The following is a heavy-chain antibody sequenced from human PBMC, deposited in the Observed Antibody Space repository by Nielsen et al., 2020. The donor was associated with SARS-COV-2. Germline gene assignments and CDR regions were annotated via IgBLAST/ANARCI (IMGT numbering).Heavy chain of an antibody. CDR1: GGSFSGYY. J-gene: IGHJ4*02. D-gene: IGHD3-22*01. CDR2: INHSGST. V-gene: IGHV4-34*01. CDR3: ARDNYYDSSGYSLLGY. Sequence: SETLSLTCAVYGGSFSGYYWSWIRQPPGKGLEWIGEINHSGSTNYNPSLKSRVTISVDTSKNQFSLKLSSVTAADTAVYYCARDNYYDSSGYSLLGYWGQGTLVTVSS.